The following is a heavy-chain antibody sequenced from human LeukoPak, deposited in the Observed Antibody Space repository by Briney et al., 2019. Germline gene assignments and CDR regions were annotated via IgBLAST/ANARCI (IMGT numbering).Heavy chain of an antibody. Sequence: GGSLRLSCAASGFTFSDYYMSWIRQAPGKGLEWVSYISSGSSYTNYADSVKGRFTISRDNAKNSLYLQMNSLRAEDTAVYYCARERAGSFDYWGQGTLVTVSS. D-gene: IGHD6-19*01. J-gene: IGHJ4*02. CDR3: ARERAGSFDY. V-gene: IGHV3-11*05. CDR2: ISSGSSYT. CDR1: GFTFSDYY.